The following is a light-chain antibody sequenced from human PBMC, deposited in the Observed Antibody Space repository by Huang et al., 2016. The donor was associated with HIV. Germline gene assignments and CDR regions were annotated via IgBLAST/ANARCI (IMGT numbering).Light chain of an antibody. CDR1: QGVRSN. CDR2: GAS. CDR3: QQYNNWPRT. Sequence: EMVMTQSPDTLSLSPGERATLSCRASQGVRSNLARYQQKPGQAPRLLIYGASTRVTGIPARFSGSVSETDFTLTIRSLQSEDFAVYYCQQYNNWPRTFGQGTKLEIK. J-gene: IGKJ2*01. V-gene: IGKV3-15*01.